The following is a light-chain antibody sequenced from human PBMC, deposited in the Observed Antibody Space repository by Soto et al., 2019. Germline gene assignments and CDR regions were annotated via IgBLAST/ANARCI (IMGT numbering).Light chain of an antibody. V-gene: IGLV1-40*01. Sequence: VLTQPPSVSGAPGQRVTISCTGSSSNIGAGYDVHWYQQLPGTAPKLLIYANNIRPSGVPGRFSGSKSGTSASLAITGLQAEDEADYFCAGWDGSLRGFVFGTGTKVTVL. CDR3: AGWDGSLRGFV. J-gene: IGLJ1*01. CDR2: ANN. CDR1: SSNIGAGYD.